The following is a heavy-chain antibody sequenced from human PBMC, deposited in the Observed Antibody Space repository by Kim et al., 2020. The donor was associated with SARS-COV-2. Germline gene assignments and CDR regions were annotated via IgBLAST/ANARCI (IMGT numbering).Heavy chain of an antibody. J-gene: IGHJ5*02. CDR3: ARALPGIAAARNWFDP. CDR2: INWNGGST. D-gene: IGHD6-13*01. V-gene: IGHV3-20*01. Sequence: GGSLRLSCAASGFTFDDYGMSWVRQAPGKGLEWVSGINWNGGSTGYADSVKGRFTISRDNAKNSLYLQMNSLRAEDTALYHCARALPGIAAARNWFDPWGQETLVTVSS. CDR1: GFTFDDYG.